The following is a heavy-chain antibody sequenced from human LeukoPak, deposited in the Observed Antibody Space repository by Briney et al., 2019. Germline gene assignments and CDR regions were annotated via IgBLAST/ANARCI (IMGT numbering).Heavy chain of an antibody. D-gene: IGHD3-3*01. CDR1: GFTFSSYS. V-gene: IGHV3-21*01. CDR2: ISSSSYI. CDR3: ARGARSGYYLDY. J-gene: IGHJ4*02. Sequence: GGSLGLSCAASGFTFSSYSMNWVRQAPGKGLEWVSSISSSSYIYYADSVKGRFTISRDNAKNSLYLQMNSLRAEDTAVYYCARGARSGYYLDYWGQGTLVTVSS.